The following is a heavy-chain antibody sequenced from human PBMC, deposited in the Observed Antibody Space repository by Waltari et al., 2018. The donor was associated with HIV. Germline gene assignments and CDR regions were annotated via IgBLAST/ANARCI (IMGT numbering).Heavy chain of an antibody. CDR1: GDSISSHY. V-gene: IGHV4-59*11. Sequence: QVQLQESGPGLVTLSETPSLSCAVSGDSISSHYWNWIRQPPGKGLEWIGYISYSGSTNYNPSLESRVTISADTSKKQFSLKLKSVTAADTAMYYCARISLSGTLDYWGQGTLVTVSS. CDR3: ARISLSGTLDY. CDR2: ISYSGST. J-gene: IGHJ4*02. D-gene: IGHD1-20*01.